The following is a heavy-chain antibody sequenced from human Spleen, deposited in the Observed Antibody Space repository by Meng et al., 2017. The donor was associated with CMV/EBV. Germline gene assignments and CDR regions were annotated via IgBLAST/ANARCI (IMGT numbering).Heavy chain of an antibody. CDR3: VREPYDSSGYYVPGSDY. CDR2: ISGSGTTI. CDR1: GFTFSEYY. J-gene: IGHJ4*02. D-gene: IGHD3-22*01. Sequence: GFTFSEYYMGWIRQAPGKGLEWVSYISGSGTTIYYAASVRGRFTISRDNAKKSLFLQMNSLRAEDTAVFYCVREPYDSSGYYVPGSDYWGQGTLVTSPQ. V-gene: IGHV3-11*04.